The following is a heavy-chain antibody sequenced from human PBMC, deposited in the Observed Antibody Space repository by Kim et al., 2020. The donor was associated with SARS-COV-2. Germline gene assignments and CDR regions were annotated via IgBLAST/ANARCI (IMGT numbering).Heavy chain of an antibody. V-gene: IGHV3-30*18. Sequence: GGSLRLSCAASGFTFSSYGMHWVRQAPGKGLEWVAVISYDGSNKYYADSVKGRFTISRDNSKNTLYLQMNSLRAEDTAVYYCAKDDYSLLWGQGTMVTVSS. D-gene: IGHD4-4*01. CDR1: GFTFSSYG. CDR2: ISYDGSNK. CDR3: AKDDYSLL. J-gene: IGHJ3*01.